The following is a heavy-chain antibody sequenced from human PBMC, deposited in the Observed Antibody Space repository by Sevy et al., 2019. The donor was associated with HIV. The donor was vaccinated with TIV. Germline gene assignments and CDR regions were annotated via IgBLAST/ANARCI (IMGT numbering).Heavy chain of an antibody. CDR2: IRSETYGEPT. D-gene: IGHD2-21*02. V-gene: IGHV3-49*03. CDR1: GFTFGDYA. CDR3: TRRASRVYGDHLNLY. J-gene: IGHJ4*02. Sequence: GGSLRLSCTASGFTFGDYAMSWFRQAPGRGLEWVGFIRSETYGEPTEYAASVKGRLTVSRDDSKSIVYLQMNSLKTEDTAVYYCTRRASRVYGDHLNLYWGQGTLVTVSS.